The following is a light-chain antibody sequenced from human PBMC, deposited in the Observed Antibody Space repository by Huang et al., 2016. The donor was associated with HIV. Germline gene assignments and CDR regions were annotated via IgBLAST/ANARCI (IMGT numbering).Light chain of an antibody. CDR3: QQYNSGCT. Sequence: EIVMTQSPATLSVSPGQRVTLSCRARRSISGNLAWFQLKPGQSPRLLIYGVSTRLSGSGSGTDFTLTITSLQFEDFATYYCQQYNSGCTFGQGTKLDIK. CDR1: RSISGN. V-gene: IGKV3-15*01. J-gene: IGKJ2*02. CDR2: GVS.